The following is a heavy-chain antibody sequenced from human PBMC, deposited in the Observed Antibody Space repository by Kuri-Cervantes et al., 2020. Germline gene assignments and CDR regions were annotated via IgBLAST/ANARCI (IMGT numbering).Heavy chain of an antibody. CDR1: GFIVTSNY. CDR2: IYSGGST. CDR3: ARDGICSSCYYYYYYGMDV. V-gene: IGHV3-53*01. D-gene: IGHD6-13*01. Sequence: GGSLRLSCAASGFIVTSNYMSWVRQAPGKGLEWVSVIYSGGSTYYADSAKGRFTISRDNSKNTLYLQMNSLRAEDTAVYYCARDGICSSCYYYYYYGMDVWGQGTTVTVSS. J-gene: IGHJ6*02.